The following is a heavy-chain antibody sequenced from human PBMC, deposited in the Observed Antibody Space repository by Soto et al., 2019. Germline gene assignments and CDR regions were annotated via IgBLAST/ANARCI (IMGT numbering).Heavy chain of an antibody. CDR1: GFTFSGSA. CDR2: ISGSADST. D-gene: IGHD3-22*01. CDR3: AKDPNAMVVVGNFDY. J-gene: IGHJ4*02. V-gene: IGHV3-23*01. Sequence: GGSLRLSCAASGFTFSGSAMSWVRQAPGKGLEWVSAISGSADSTYYADSVKGRFAISRDNSKNTLYLQMNSLRAEDTAVYYCAKDPNAMVVVGNFDYWGQGTLVTVSS.